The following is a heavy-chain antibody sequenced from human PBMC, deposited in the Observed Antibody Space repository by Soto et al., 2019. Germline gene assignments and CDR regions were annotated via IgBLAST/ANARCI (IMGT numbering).Heavy chain of an antibody. CDR2: IYYSGST. CDR3: ARDGCSGGSCPTDY. D-gene: IGHD2-15*01. J-gene: IGHJ4*02. Sequence: QVQLQESGPGLVKPSQTLSLTCTVSGGSISSGGYYWSWIRQHPGKGLEWIGYIYYSGSTYYNPSLKSRVTISVDTSKNQFSLKLSSVTAADTAVYYCARDGCSGGSCPTDYWGQGTLVTVSS. CDR1: GGSISSGGYY. V-gene: IGHV4-31*03.